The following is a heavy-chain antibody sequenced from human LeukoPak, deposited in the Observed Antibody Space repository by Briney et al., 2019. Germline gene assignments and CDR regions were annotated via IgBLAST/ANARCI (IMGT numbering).Heavy chain of an antibody. CDR1: GFTFSDYY. J-gene: IGHJ5*02. V-gene: IGHV3-11*01. D-gene: IGHD1-26*01. CDR3: ARAYYMIVGNWFDP. CDR2: IGSSGSTI. Sequence: GGSLRLSCAASGFTFSDYYMSWIRQAPGKGLEWVSYIGSSGSTIYYADSVKGRFTTSRDNAKNSLYLQMNSLRAEDTAVYYCARAYYMIVGNWFDPWGQGTLVTVSS.